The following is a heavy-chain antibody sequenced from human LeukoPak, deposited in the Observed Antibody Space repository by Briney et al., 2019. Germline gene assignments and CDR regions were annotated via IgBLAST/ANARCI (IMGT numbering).Heavy chain of an antibody. CDR1: GYTFTSYG. CDR2: ISAYNGNT. CDR3: ARDLVDTMVRGVNWFDP. Sequence: ASVKVPCKASGYTFTSYGISWVRQAPGQGLEWMGWISAYNGNTNYAQKLQGRVTMTTDTSTSTAYMELRSLRSDDTAVYYCARDLVDTMVRGVNWFDPWGQGTLVTVSS. V-gene: IGHV1-18*04. D-gene: IGHD3-10*01. J-gene: IGHJ5*02.